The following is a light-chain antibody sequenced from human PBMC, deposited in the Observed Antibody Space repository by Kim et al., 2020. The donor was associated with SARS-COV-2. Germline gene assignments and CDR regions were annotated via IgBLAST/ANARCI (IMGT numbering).Light chain of an antibody. CDR1: KLGDKY. J-gene: IGLJ3*02. V-gene: IGLV3-1*01. Sequence: SVATGQTASITCSGDKLGDKYACWYQQKPGQSPVLVIYQYSKRPSGIPERFSSSNSGNTATLTISGTQAMDEADYYCQAWDSSTSVFGGGTQLTGL. CDR3: QAWDSSTSV. CDR2: QYS.